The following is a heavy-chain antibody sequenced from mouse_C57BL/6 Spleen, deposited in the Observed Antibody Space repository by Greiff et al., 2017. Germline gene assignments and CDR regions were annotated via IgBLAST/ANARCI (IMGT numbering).Heavy chain of an antibody. CDR3: ARSGDAMDY. D-gene: IGHD3-1*01. J-gene: IGHJ4*01. Sequence: QVQLQQSGPELVKPGASVKISCKASGYAFSSSWMNWVKQRPGKGLEWIGRIYPGDGDTNYNGKFKGKATLTADKSSSPAYMQLSSLTSEDSAVYFCARSGDAMDYWGQGTSVTVSS. V-gene: IGHV1-82*01. CDR1: GYAFSSSW. CDR2: IYPGDGDT.